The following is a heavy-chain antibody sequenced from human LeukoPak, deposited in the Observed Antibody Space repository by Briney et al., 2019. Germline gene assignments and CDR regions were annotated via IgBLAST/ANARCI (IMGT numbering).Heavy chain of an antibody. CDR2: IYHSGSA. V-gene: IGHV4-59*01. CDR1: GGSISNYY. D-gene: IGHD1-26*01. CDR3: AGGGGFGSPPGF. J-gene: IGHJ4*02. Sequence: SETLSLTCTVSGGSISNYYWSWIRQSPEKGLEWIGYIYHSGSANYNPSLTSRVTISVDTSKNQFSLKLASVTAADTAVYYCAGGGGFGSPPGFWGQGTLVTVSS.